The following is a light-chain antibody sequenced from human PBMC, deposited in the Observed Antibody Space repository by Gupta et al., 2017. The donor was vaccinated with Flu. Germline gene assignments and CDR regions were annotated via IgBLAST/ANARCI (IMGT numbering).Light chain of an antibody. J-gene: IGLJ2*01. CDR2: SNR. CDR1: NSNIGSNT. V-gene: IGLV1-44*01. CDR3: ASWDDSLNGVI. Sequence: QSVLTQPPSASGTPGQRVTISCSGSNSNIGSNTVHWYQQLPGTAPKLVIYSNRQRPSGVPDRFSGSKSGTSAYLAISGLQSEDEADYYCASWDDSLNGVIFGGGTKLTVL.